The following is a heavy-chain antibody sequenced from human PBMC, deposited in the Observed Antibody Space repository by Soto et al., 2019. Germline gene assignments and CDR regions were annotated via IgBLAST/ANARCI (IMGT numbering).Heavy chain of an antibody. CDR1: GFSFSTYN. J-gene: IGHJ4*02. Sequence: EVELLESGGGLVKPGGSLRLSCAASGFSFSTYNMNWVRQAPGKGLEWVSSINGKSNYKYYTDSVKGGFTISRDNPKHSLYLQMDSLRVEDTAVYYCVREDGLVGSNSAFDQWGQGTLVIVSS. D-gene: IGHD7-27*01. V-gene: IGHV3-21*02. CDR3: VREDGLVGSNSAFDQ. CDR2: INGKSNYK.